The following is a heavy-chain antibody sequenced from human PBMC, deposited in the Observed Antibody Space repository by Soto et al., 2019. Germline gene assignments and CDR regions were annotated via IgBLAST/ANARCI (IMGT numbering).Heavy chain of an antibody. CDR1: GGSISSSSYY. Sequence: QLQLQESGPGLVKPSETLSLTCTVSGGSISSSSYYWGWIRQPPAKGLEWIGSIYYSGSTYYNPYXKSRVTISVDXXKXQYXLKLSSVTAADTAVYYCASQRYCSGGSCYVRWFDPWGQGTLVTVSS. V-gene: IGHV4-39*01. D-gene: IGHD2-15*01. J-gene: IGHJ5*02. CDR3: ASQRYCSGGSCYVRWFDP. CDR2: IYYSGST.